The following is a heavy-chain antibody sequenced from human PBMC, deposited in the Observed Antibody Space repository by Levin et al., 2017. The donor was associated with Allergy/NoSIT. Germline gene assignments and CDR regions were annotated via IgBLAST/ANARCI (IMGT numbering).Heavy chain of an antibody. CDR1: GFTFSSYA. CDR2: ISGSGGST. J-gene: IGHJ6*02. V-gene: IGHV3-23*01. D-gene: IGHD6-6*01. CDR3: AKGGRSILAGMDV. Sequence: GESLKISCAASGFTFSSYAMSWVRQAPGKGLEWVSAISGSGGSTYYADSVKGRFTISRDNSKNTLYLQMNSLRAEDTAVYYCAKGGRSILAGMDVWGQGTTVTVSS.